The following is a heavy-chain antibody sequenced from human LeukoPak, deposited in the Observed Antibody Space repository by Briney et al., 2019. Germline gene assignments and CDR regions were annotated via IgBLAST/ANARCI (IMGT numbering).Heavy chain of an antibody. CDR1: GGSIRSGSYY. CDR3: ARGLVVPAAILYYYYGMDV. CDR2: IYTSGST. Sequence: SETLSLTCTASGGSIRSGSYYWSWIRQPAGKGLEWIGRIYTSGSTNYNPSLKSRVTISVDTSKNQFSLKLSSVTAADTAVYYCARGLVVPAAILYYYYGMDVWGQGTTVTVSS. V-gene: IGHV4-61*02. J-gene: IGHJ6*02. D-gene: IGHD2-2*01.